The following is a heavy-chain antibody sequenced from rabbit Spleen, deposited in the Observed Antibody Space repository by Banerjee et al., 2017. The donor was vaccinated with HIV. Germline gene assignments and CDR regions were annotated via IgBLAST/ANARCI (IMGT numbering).Heavy chain of an antibody. V-gene: IGHV1S7*01. D-gene: IGHD8-1*01. Sequence: QLKETGGGLVQPGGSLKLSCKASGFTLNNYYMNWVRQAPGKGLEWIGYIDPLFGITYYANWVNGRFSISRENAQNTVFLQMTSLTAADTATYFCARDGTGGSYFALWGPGTLVTVS. J-gene: IGHJ4*01. CDR2: IDPLFGIT. CDR3: ARDGTGGSYFAL. CDR1: GFTLNNYY.